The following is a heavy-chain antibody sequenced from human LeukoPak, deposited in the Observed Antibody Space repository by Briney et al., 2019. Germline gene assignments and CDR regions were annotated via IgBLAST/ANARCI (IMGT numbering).Heavy chain of an antibody. CDR3: ARLPHPNSSGRYGKFDY. Sequence: SETLSLTCTVSGGSITSSSYYWGWIRQPPGKGLEWIGSVHYSGSASYNPSLKSRLTISVDTSKNQFSLKLTSVTAADTAVYFCARLPHPNSSGRYGKFDYWGQGTLVTVSS. V-gene: IGHV4-39*01. CDR2: VHYSGSA. CDR1: GGSITSSSYY. J-gene: IGHJ4*02. D-gene: IGHD6-19*01.